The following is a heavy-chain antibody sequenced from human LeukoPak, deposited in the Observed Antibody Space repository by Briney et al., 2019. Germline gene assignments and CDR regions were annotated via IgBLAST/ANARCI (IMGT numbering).Heavy chain of an antibody. J-gene: IGHJ5*02. D-gene: IGHD1-26*01. CDR1: GFTFSSYS. Sequence: TGGSLRLSCAASGFTFSSYSMNWVRQAPGKGLEWVSSISSSSSYIYYADSVKGRFTISRDNAKNSLYLQMNSLRAEHTAVYYCARDGGSPGDNWFDPWGQGTLVTVSS. CDR3: ARDGGSPGDNWFDP. CDR2: ISSSSSYI. V-gene: IGHV3-21*01.